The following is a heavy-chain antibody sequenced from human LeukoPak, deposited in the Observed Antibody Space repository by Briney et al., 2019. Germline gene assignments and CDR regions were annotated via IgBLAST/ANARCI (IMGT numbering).Heavy chain of an antibody. D-gene: IGHD2-21*02. CDR3: ARQAASIVVVTAKGLYHFDY. CDR2: IYYSGST. V-gene: IGHV4-39*01. Sequence: SETLSLTCTVSGGSISSSSYYWGWIRQPPGKGPEWIGSIYYSGSTYYNSPLRSRVTISVDTSRQQLSLKLTSVTAADTAVYYCARQAASIVVVTAKGLYHFDYWGQGTLVTVSS. J-gene: IGHJ4*02. CDR1: GGSISSSSYY.